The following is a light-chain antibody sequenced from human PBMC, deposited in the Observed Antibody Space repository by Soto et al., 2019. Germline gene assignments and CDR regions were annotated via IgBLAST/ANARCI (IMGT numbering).Light chain of an antibody. CDR3: QQYYASSWT. V-gene: IGKV3-20*01. CDR1: QSISSTY. Sequence: EIVLTQSPGTLSLSPGESATLSCRASQSISSTYLAWYRQKPGQAPRLLIYAASSRATGIPDRLSGSGSGTDFTLTISRLEPEDFAVYYCQQYYASSWTFGQGTRVEIK. J-gene: IGKJ1*01. CDR2: AAS.